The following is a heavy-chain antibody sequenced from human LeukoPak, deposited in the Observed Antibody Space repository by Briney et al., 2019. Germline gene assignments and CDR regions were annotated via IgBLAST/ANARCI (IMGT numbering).Heavy chain of an antibody. V-gene: IGHV3-23*01. D-gene: IGHD3-22*01. CDR2: ISGSGGST. CDR1: GFTFSSYA. CDR3: AKIPGHYYDSSGYYYY. J-gene: IGHJ4*02. Sequence: GGSLRLSYAASGFTFSSYAMSWVRQAPGKGLEWVSAISGSGGSTYYADSVKGRFTISRDNSKNTLYLQMNSLRAEDTAVYYCAKIPGHYYDSSGYYYYWGQGTLVTVSS.